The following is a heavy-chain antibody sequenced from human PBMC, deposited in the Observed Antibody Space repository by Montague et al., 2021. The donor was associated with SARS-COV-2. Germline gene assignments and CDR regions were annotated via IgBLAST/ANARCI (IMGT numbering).Heavy chain of an antibody. Sequence: SETLSLTCTVSGGSISSSSYYWGWIRQPPGKGLEWIGSIYYSGSTYYNPSLKSRVTISVDTSKNQFSLKLSSVTAADTAVYYCASVGGQQLGRFCGMDVWGQGTMVTVSS. CDR3: ASVGGQQLGRFCGMDV. D-gene: IGHD6-13*01. CDR2: IYYSGST. CDR1: GGSISSSSYY. J-gene: IGHJ6*02. V-gene: IGHV4-39*07.